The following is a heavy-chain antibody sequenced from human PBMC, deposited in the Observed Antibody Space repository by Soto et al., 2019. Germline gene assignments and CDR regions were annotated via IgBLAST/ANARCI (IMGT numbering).Heavy chain of an antibody. J-gene: IGHJ3*01. Sequence: GASVKVSCKASGYTFTSYGISWVRQAPGQGLEWMGWISAYNGNTDYAQKLQGRVTMTTDTSTSTAYMELRSLRSDDTAVYYCARDRDSIAAAGTSTQEFWGQGTMVTVSS. CDR2: ISAYNGNT. CDR1: GYTFTSYG. D-gene: IGHD6-13*01. V-gene: IGHV1-18*01. CDR3: ARDRDSIAAAGTSTQEF.